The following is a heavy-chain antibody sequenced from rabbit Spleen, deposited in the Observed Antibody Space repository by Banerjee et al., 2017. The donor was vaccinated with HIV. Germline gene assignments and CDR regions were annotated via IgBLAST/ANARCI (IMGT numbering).Heavy chain of an antibody. CDR2: IYTGSSGST. CDR3: ARGGGL. J-gene: IGHJ4*01. CDR1: GFSFSSSYY. Sequence: QSLEESGGDLVKPGTSLTLTCTASGFSFSSSYYMCWVRQAPGKGLEWIACIYTGSSGSTYYASWAKGRFTISKTSSTTVTLQMTSLTAADTATYFCARGGGLWGPGTLVTVS. V-gene: IGHV1S40*01.